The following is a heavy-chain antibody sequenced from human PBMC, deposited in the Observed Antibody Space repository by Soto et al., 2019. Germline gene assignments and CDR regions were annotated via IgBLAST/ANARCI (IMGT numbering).Heavy chain of an antibody. Sequence: QVQLVQSGAEVKKPGAAVKVSCKASGYTFSSYYIHWVRQAPGLGLEWIGIINPNGGSTNYAQNFKGSLTVTRDTSTATVYMDLSALTSDDAAMDYCARGLGLGDCWGQGTLVTVSS. V-gene: IGHV1-46*01. CDR3: ARGLGLGDC. D-gene: IGHD3-9*01. CDR1: GYTFSSYY. J-gene: IGHJ4*02. CDR2: INPNGGST.